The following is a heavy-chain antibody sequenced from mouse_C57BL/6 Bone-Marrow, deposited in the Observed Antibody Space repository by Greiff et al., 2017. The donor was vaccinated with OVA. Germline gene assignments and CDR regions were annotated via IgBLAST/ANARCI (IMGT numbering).Heavy chain of an antibody. CDR3: ARIPLYYGSSYDYFDY. D-gene: IGHD1-1*01. J-gene: IGHJ2*01. CDR2: IHPNSGST. V-gene: IGHV1-64*01. CDR1: GYTFTSYW. Sequence: QVQLQQPGAELVKPGASVKLSCKASGYTFTSYWMHWVKQRPGQGLEWIGMIHPNSGSTNYNEKFKSKATLTVDKSSSTAHMELRSLTSEDSAVYYCARIPLYYGSSYDYFDYWGQGTTLTVSS.